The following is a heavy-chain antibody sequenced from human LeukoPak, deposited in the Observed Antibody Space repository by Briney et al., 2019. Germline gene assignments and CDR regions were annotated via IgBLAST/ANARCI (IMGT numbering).Heavy chain of an antibody. J-gene: IGHJ4*02. CDR1: GLTFSIAW. CDR2: IRSKTDGGTT. Sequence: GGSLRLSGAASGLTFSIAWMGWARQAPGKGLEWVGRIRSKTDGGTTDYAAPVIGRFTISRDDSRNTLYLQMNSLRAEDTAVYYCASLTGLHDYWGQGTLVTVSS. D-gene: IGHD3-9*01. V-gene: IGHV3-15*01. CDR3: ASLTGLHDY.